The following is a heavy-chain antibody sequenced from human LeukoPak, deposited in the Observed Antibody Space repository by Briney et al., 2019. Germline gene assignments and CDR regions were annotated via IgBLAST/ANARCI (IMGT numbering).Heavy chain of an antibody. CDR2: IYHSGST. CDR1: GGSISSGGYS. Sequence: YPSETLSLTCAVSGGSISSGGYSWSWIRQPPGKGLEWIGYIYHSGSTYYNPSLKSRVTISVDRSKNQFSLKLSSVTAADTAVYYCARASKRGKGARRIHYYDSSGYYIDAFDIWGQGTMVTVSS. V-gene: IGHV4-30-2*01. J-gene: IGHJ3*02. D-gene: IGHD3-22*01. CDR3: ARASKRGKGARRIHYYDSSGYYIDAFDI.